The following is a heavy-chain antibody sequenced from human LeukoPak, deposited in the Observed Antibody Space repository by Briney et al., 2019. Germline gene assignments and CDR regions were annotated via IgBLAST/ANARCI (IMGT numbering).Heavy chain of an antibody. Sequence: QPGGSLRLSCAASGFTVSSNYMSWVRQAPGKGLEWVSIIYSGGTTYYADSVKGRFTISRDNSKNTLYLQMNSLRTEDTAMYYCARDSITIFGVVENWGQGTLVTVSS. V-gene: IGHV3-66*01. CDR1: GFTVSSNY. D-gene: IGHD3-3*01. J-gene: IGHJ4*02. CDR3: ARDSITIFGVVEN. CDR2: IYSGGTT.